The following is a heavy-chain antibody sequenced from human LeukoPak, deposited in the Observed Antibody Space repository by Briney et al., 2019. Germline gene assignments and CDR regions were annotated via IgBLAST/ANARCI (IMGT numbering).Heavy chain of an antibody. CDR1: GYIFSSYW. D-gene: IGHD3-22*01. CDR3: ARLNHYDTSGYYSSEYFQY. CDR2: DYPGDSDI. Sequence: GESLKISCRGSGYIFSSYWLAWVRQLPGKGLEWMGIDYPGDSDIRYSPSFQGLVTISADTSINTAYLQLSSLEASDTAMYFCARLNHYDTSGYYSSEYFQYWGQGTLVTVSS. V-gene: IGHV5-51*01. J-gene: IGHJ1*01.